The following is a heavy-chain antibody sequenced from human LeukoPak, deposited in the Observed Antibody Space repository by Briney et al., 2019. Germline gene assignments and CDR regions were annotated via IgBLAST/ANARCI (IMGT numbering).Heavy chain of an antibody. D-gene: IGHD7-27*01. Sequence: LSLTCTVSGGSISSSSYYWGWIRQAPGKGLEWVALISYDGSNKYYADSVKGRFTISRDNSKNTLYLQMNSLRPEDTAVYYCARAINWGSQYDAFDIWGQGTMVTVSS. V-gene: IGHV3-30-3*01. J-gene: IGHJ3*02. CDR3: ARAINWGSQYDAFDI. CDR1: GGSISSSS. CDR2: ISYDGSNK.